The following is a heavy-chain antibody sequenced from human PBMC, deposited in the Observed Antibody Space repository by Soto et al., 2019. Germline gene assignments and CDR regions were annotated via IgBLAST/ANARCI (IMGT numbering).Heavy chain of an antibody. CDR3: AREAAAAGTWYYYYMDV. J-gene: IGHJ6*03. CDR2: IIPILGIA. D-gene: IGHD6-13*01. CDR1: GGTFSSYT. Sequence: SVKVSCKASGGTFSSYTISWVRQAPGQGLEWMGRIIPILGIANYAQKFQGRVTITADKSTSTAYMELSSLRSEDTAVFYCAREAAAAGTWYYYYMDVWGKGTTVTVSS. V-gene: IGHV1-69*04.